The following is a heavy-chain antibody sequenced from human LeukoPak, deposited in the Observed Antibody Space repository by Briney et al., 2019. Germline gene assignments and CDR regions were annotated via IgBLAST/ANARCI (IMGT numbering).Heavy chain of an antibody. D-gene: IGHD5-18*01. CDR1: GFTVSSNY. CDR2: IYSGGST. Sequence: GGSLRLSCAASGFTVSSNYMSWARQAPGKGLEWVSVIYSGGSTYYADSVKGRFTISRDNAKNTLYLQMNSLRAEDTAVYYCARDERIQLWSPMDVWGKGTTVTISS. J-gene: IGHJ6*03. CDR3: ARDERIQLWSPMDV. V-gene: IGHV3-66*01.